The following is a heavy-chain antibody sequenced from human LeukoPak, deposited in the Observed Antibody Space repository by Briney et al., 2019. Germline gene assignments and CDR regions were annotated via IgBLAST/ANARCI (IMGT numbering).Heavy chain of an antibody. J-gene: IGHJ4*02. Sequence: PGGSLRLSCAASGFTFSSYSMNWVRQAPGKGLEWVSSISSSSSYIYYADSVKGRFTISRDNAKNSLYLQMNSLRAEDTAVYYCARVFTDYNVDYFDYWGQGTLVTVSS. CDR2: ISSSSSYI. CDR3: ARVFTDYNVDYFDY. CDR1: GFTFSSYS. V-gene: IGHV3-21*01. D-gene: IGHD4-11*01.